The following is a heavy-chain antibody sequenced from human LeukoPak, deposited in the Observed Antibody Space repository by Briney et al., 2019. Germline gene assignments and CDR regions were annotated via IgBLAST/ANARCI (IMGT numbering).Heavy chain of an antibody. CDR2: IWYDGSNK. CDR3: ARDGDTTEVLWFGEWYYFDY. Sequence: GGSLRLSCAASGFTFSSYGMHWVRQAPGKGLEWVAVIWYDGSNKYYADSVKGRFTISRDNSKNTLYLQMNSLRAEDTAVYYCARDGDTTEVLWFGEWYYFDYWGQGTLVTVSS. V-gene: IGHV3-33*01. J-gene: IGHJ4*02. D-gene: IGHD3-10*01. CDR1: GFTFSSYG.